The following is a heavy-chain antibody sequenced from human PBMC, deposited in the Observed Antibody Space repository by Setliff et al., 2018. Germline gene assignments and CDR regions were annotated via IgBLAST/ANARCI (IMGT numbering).Heavy chain of an antibody. Sequence: GGSLRLSCAASGFTFSSFWMAWVRQSPGRGLEWVANINQDGSGKFYVDSVKGRFTIFRDNAKNSPSLQMNSLRAEDTSVYYCASIDWGENFYNTDVWGKGTTVTVSS. CDR2: INQDGSGK. CDR3: ASIDWGENFYNTDV. V-gene: IGHV3-7*01. CDR1: GFTFSSFW. J-gene: IGHJ6*03. D-gene: IGHD7-27*01.